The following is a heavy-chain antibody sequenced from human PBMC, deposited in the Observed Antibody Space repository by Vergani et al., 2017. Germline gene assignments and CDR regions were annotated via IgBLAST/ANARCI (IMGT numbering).Heavy chain of an antibody. CDR3: ASEVVRGVTNYFDY. CDR2: IYYSGST. J-gene: IGHJ4*02. V-gene: IGHV4-31*03. CDR1: GGSISSGGYY. Sequence: QVQLQESGPGLVKPSQTPSLTCTVSGGSISSGGYYWSWIRQHPGKGLEWIGYIYYSGSTYYNPSLKSRVTISVDTSKNQFSLKLSSVTAADTAVYYCASEVVRGVTNYFDYWGQGTLVTVSS. D-gene: IGHD3-10*01.